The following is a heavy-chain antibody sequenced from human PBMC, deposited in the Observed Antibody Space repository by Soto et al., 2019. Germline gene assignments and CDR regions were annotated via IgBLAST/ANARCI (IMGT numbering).Heavy chain of an antibody. CDR2: IIPVFGAA. CDR3: ARGVNYYDSSGSSWFDP. V-gene: IGHV1-69*13. D-gene: IGHD3-22*01. J-gene: IGHJ5*02. Sequence: ASVKVSCKASGGTFKNYAISWVRQAPGQGLEWMGGIIPVFGAAIYAQRFQGRVTITADESTSTAYMELTSLRSEDTAVYYCARGVNYYDSSGSSWFDPWGQGALVTVSS. CDR1: GGTFKNYA.